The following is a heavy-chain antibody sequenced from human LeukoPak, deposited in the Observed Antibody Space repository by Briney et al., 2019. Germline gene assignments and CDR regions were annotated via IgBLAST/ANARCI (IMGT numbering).Heavy chain of an antibody. Sequence: GGSLRLSCAASGFTFSDYGMHWVRQAPGKGLEWVSGISWNSGSIGYADSVKGRFTISRDNAKNSLYLQMNSLRAEDTALYYCAKDEGGVLLWFGPENWFDPWGQGTLVTVSS. V-gene: IGHV3-9*01. D-gene: IGHD3-10*01. CDR3: AKDEGGVLLWFGPENWFDP. J-gene: IGHJ5*02. CDR1: GFTFSDYG. CDR2: ISWNSGSI.